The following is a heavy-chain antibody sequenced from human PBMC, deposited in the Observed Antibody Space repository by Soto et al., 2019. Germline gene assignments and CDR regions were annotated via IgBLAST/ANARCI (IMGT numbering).Heavy chain of an antibody. D-gene: IGHD1-26*01. V-gene: IGHV3-23*01. Sequence: EVQLLESGGGLVQPGGSLRLSCAASGFTFSSYAMSWVRQAPGKGLEWVSVISGSGGSTYYADSVKGRFAISRDNSKNTLYLQMNSLRAEDTAVYYCAKGEGGAAEYYYGMDVWGQGTTVTVSS. CDR2: ISGSGGST. CDR3: AKGEGGAAEYYYGMDV. CDR1: GFTFSSYA. J-gene: IGHJ6*02.